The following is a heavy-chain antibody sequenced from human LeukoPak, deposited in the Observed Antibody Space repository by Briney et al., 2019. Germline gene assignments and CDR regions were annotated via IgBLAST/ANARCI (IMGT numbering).Heavy chain of an antibody. D-gene: IGHD3-10*01. J-gene: IGHJ4*02. CDR1: GFTFSSYE. V-gene: IGHV3-23*01. Sequence: PGGSLRLSCAASGFTFSSYEMNWVRQAPGKGLEWVSAISGSGGSTYYADSVKGRFTISRDNSKNTLYLQMNSLRAEDTAVYYCANMVRGVTTPFDYWGQGTLVTVSS. CDR3: ANMVRGVTTPFDY. CDR2: ISGSGGST.